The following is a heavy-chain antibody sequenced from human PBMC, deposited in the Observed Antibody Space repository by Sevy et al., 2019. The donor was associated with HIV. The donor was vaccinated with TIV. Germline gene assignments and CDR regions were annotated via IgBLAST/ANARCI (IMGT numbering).Heavy chain of an antibody. CDR2: MTGSGGIT. Sequence: GGSLRLSCAASGFTFSSYAMSWVRQAPGKGLDWVSSMTGSGGITYYGASLKGRFTISRDNSKNKLYLQMNNLRVEDTALYCCAKDGLHSGDFEYFQDWGQGTLVTVSS. D-gene: IGHD2-21*02. CDR1: GFTFSSYA. CDR3: AKDGLHSGDFEYFQD. J-gene: IGHJ1*01. V-gene: IGHV3-23*01.